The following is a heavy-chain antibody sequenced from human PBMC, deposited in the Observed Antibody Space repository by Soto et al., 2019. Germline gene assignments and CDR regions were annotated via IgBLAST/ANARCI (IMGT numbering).Heavy chain of an antibody. V-gene: IGHV3-23*01. Sequence: EVQLLESGGGLVQPGGSLRLSCAASEFTFSSYAMSWVRQAPGKGLEWVSAISGSGGSTYYADSVKGRFTISRDNSKNTLYLQMNSLRAEDTAVYYCAKDRLYGSGSYYFDYWGQGTLVTVSS. CDR3: AKDRLYGSGSYYFDY. D-gene: IGHD3-10*01. CDR1: EFTFSSYA. J-gene: IGHJ4*02. CDR2: ISGSGGST.